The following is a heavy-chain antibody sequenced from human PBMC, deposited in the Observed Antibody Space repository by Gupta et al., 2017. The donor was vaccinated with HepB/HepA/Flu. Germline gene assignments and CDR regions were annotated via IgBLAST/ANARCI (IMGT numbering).Heavy chain of an antibody. V-gene: IGHV3-33*06. J-gene: IGHJ5*01. D-gene: IGHD2-15*01. CDR3: VKEEVIGGTGITNWIES. CDR2: IWHDGTDR. Sequence: QVQLVESGGGVVQPGRSLRLSCATSGFPFSHFGMHWVRQAPGKGLEWVAVIWHDGTDRYHAGSVQGRFTISRDNSKNTLYLQMNNLRAEDTAVYYCVKEEVIGGTGITNWIESWGQGTLVTVSS. CDR1: GFPFSHFG.